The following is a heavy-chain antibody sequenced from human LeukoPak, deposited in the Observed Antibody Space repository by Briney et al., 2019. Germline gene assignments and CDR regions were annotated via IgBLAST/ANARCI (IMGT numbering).Heavy chain of an antibody. CDR3: ARSSRGFWNYYYYYYMDV. D-gene: IGHD1-1*01. CDR2: ISAYDGNR. Sequence: ASVKVSCKASGYTFSSYGISWVRQAPGQGLEWMGWISAYDGNRNYAQKFQGRVTMTTDTSTSTAYMELRSLRSDDTAVYYCARSSRGFWNYYYYYYMDVWGKGTTVTVSS. J-gene: IGHJ6*03. CDR1: GYTFSSYG. V-gene: IGHV1-18*04.